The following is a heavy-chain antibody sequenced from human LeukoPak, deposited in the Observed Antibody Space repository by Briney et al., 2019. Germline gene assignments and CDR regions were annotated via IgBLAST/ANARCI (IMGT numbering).Heavy chain of an antibody. Sequence: GGSLRLSCAASGFTFSGFEMNWVRQAPGKGLEWVSYSSSSGSTIYYADSVKGRFTVSRDNAKNSLYLQMNSLRAEDTAVYYCAREPGHCSSTSCYKFFDYWGQGTLVTVSS. V-gene: IGHV3-48*03. J-gene: IGHJ4*02. CDR1: GFTFSGFE. CDR2: SSSSGSTI. D-gene: IGHD2-2*02. CDR3: AREPGHCSSTSCYKFFDY.